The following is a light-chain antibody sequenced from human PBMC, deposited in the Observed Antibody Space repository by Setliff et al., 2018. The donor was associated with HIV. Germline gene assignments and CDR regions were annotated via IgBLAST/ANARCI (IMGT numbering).Light chain of an antibody. CDR2: GVT. J-gene: IGLJ1*01. CDR3: SSYTTTTTYV. Sequence: QSALTQPASVSGFPGQSITISCTGTSSDVGKYDYVSWYQQHPGKAPKLIIYGVTNRPSEVSDRFSGSKSGNAASLIISGLQTEDEADYYCSSYTTTTTYVFGTGTKVT. V-gene: IGLV2-14*01. CDR1: SSDVGKYDY.